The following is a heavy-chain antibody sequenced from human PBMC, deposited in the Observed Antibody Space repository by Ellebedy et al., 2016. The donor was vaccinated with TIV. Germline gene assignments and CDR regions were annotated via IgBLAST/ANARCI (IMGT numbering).Heavy chain of an antibody. D-gene: IGHD5-18*01. CDR3: ARAYGDTAIVTDS. CDR1: GFTLSSYY. Sequence: GESLKISCAASGFTLSSYYMNWVRQAPGKGLEWVSYISSSSSTIYYADSVKGRFTISRDNAKNSLYLQMNSLRAEDTAVYYCARAYGDTAIVTDSWGQGTLVTVSS. V-gene: IGHV3-48*04. J-gene: IGHJ4*02. CDR2: ISSSSSTI.